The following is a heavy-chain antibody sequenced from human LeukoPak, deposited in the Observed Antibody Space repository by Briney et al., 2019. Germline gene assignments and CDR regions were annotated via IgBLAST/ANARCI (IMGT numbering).Heavy chain of an antibody. Sequence: SETLSRTCTVSGGSISSGDYYWSWIRQPPGKGLEWIGYIYYSGSTYYNPSLKSRVTISVDTSKNQFSLKLSSVTAADTAVYYCARDSSGQDAFDIWGQGTMVTVSS. J-gene: IGHJ3*02. V-gene: IGHV4-30-4*01. CDR2: IYYSGST. D-gene: IGHD3-22*01. CDR1: GGSISSGDYY. CDR3: ARDSSGQDAFDI.